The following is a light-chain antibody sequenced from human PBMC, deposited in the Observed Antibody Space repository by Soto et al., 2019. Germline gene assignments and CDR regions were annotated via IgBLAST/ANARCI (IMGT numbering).Light chain of an antibody. Sequence: DIQMTQSPSSPSASVGDRVTITCRASQSISSYLNWYQQKPVKAPKLLIYAASSLQSGVPSRFSGSGSGTDFTLTISSLQPEDFATYYCQQSYSTPQTFGQGTKVEIK. CDR2: AAS. J-gene: IGKJ1*01. CDR1: QSISSY. V-gene: IGKV1-39*01. CDR3: QQSYSTPQT.